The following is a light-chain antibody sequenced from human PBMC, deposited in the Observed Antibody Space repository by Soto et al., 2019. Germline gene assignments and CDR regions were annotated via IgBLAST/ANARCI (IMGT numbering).Light chain of an antibody. CDR3: HQRQSWPRT. CDR2: QTS. Sequence: EIVLTQSPATLSSFPGDRVTLSCRASQYINTRLAWYQHRPGQAPRLLLYQTSIRAAGIPARFGASGSWTDFTLTISDVQPEDFALYYCHQRQSWPRTFGQGTKVDI. CDR1: QYINTR. V-gene: IGKV3-11*01. J-gene: IGKJ1*01.